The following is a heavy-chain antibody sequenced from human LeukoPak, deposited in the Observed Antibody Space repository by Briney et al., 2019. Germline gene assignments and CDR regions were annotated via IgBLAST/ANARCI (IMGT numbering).Heavy chain of an antibody. CDR3: ARDRDYDFWSGYWPDAFDI. CDR2: ISSSSSYI. J-gene: IGHJ3*02. CDR1: GFTFSSYS. V-gene: IGHV3-21*01. D-gene: IGHD3-3*01. Sequence: GGSLRHSCAASGFTFSSYSMNSVRQAPGKGLEWVSSISSSSSYIYYADSVKGRFTISRDNAKNSLYLQMNSLRAEDTAVYYCARDRDYDFWSGYWPDAFDIWGQGTMVTVSS.